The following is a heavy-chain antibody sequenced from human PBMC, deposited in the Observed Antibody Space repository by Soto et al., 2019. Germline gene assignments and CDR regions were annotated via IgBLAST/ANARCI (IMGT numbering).Heavy chain of an antibody. D-gene: IGHD2-15*01. J-gene: IGHJ6*02. V-gene: IGHV4-34*01. CDR3: ARGPVAINFIYYNGMDV. CDR1: GGSFSGYY. CDR2: INHSGYT. Sequence: QVQLQQWGAGLLRASETLSVTCAVSGGSFSGYYWSWIRQPPGKGLEWIGKINHSGYTKYNSSLKSRVTISVDTSKNQFSLKLSSVTAADTAVYYCARGPVAINFIYYNGMDVWGQGTTVTVSS.